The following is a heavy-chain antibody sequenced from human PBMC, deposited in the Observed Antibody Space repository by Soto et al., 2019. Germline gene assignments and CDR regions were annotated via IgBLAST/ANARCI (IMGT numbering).Heavy chain of an antibody. CDR3: ARGMESSSSSCSFDY. V-gene: IGHV1-58*01. CDR1: GFTFTSSA. Sequence: GASVKVSCKASGFTFTSSAVQWVRQARGQRLEWIGWIVVGSGNTNYAQKFQERVTITRDMSTSTAYMELSSLRSEDTAVYYCARGMESSSSSCSFDYWGQGTLVTVSS. CDR2: IVVGSGNT. D-gene: IGHD6-6*01. J-gene: IGHJ4*02.